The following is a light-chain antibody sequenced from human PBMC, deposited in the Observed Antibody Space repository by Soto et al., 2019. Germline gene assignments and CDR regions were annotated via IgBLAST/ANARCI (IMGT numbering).Light chain of an antibody. CDR1: SSNIGSNT. CDR3: AAWDDSMNGYYV. Sequence: QSVLTQPPSASGTPGQRVTISCSGSSSNIGSNTANWYQQLPGTAPKLLIYSNNQRPSGVPDRFSGSKSGTSASLAISGLQSEDESFYYCAAWDDSMNGYYVFGTGTKDTVL. V-gene: IGLV1-44*01. CDR2: SNN. J-gene: IGLJ1*01.